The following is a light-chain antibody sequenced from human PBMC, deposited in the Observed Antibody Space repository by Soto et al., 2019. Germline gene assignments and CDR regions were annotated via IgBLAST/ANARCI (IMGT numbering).Light chain of an antibody. V-gene: IGLV1-44*01. CDR3: AAWDDSLNGVV. J-gene: IGLJ2*01. CDR1: SSNIGSNT. CDR2: NNN. Sequence: QPVLTQPPSASGTPGQRVPISCSGSSSNIGSNTVIWYQQLPGTAPKLLIYNNNQRPSGVPDRFSGSKSGTSASLAISGLQAEDEADYYCAAWDDSLNGVVFGGGTKLTVL.